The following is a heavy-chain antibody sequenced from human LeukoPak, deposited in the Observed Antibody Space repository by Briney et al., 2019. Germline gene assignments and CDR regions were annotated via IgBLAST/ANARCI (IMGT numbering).Heavy chain of an antibody. D-gene: IGHD1-26*01. CDR2: IYYSGST. Sequence: SETLSLTCTVSGGSISSYYWSWIRQPAGKGLEWIGSIYYSGSTYYNPSLKSRVTISVDTSKNQFSLKLSSVTAADTAVYYCARLYTTWSGSYRDFDYWGQGTLVTVSS. V-gene: IGHV4-59*05. CDR3: ARLYTTWSGSYRDFDY. CDR1: GGSISSYY. J-gene: IGHJ4*02.